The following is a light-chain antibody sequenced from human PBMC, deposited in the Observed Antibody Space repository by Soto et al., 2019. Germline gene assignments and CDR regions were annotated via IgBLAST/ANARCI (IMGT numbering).Light chain of an antibody. CDR3: HQYHNSPRT. CDR2: GAS. Sequence: EDMLTQSACALSLSPGERATLTCGASQSVSGNYLAWFPQKPGQAPRILIYGASSRSTGIPERFSGSRSGTEFTLTVSSLPPDEVETYYSHQYHNSPRTFGQGTKVDI. V-gene: IGKV3-20*01. J-gene: IGKJ1*01. CDR1: QSVSGNY.